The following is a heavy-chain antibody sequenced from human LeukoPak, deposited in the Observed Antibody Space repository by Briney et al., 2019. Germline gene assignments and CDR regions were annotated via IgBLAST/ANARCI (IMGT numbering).Heavy chain of an antibody. V-gene: IGHV4-59*01. CDR2: IYYLGST. CDR1: GGSMNSYY. D-gene: IGHD5-18*01. Sequence: SETLSLTCTVSGGSMNSYYWSWVRQPPGKGLEWIAYIYYLGSTSYSPSLRGRGTISVDTSKNQISLKLNSVTAADTAVYYCAREEYSYGFGYWGQGTLVTVSS. CDR3: AREEYSYGFGY. J-gene: IGHJ4*02.